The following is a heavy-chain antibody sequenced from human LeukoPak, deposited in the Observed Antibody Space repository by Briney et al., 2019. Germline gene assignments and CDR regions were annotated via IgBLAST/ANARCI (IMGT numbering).Heavy chain of an antibody. CDR2: IQYDGSNK. V-gene: IGHV3-30*02. J-gene: IGHJ4*02. CDR1: GFTFSNYG. Sequence: GGSLRLSCAASGFTFSNYGMHWVRQAPGKGLEWVAFIQYDGSNKYYADSVKGRFTISRDSSKNTLYLQMNSLRTEDTAVYYCAKDRVAGTDDFDCWGQGTLVTVSS. D-gene: IGHD1-7*01. CDR3: AKDRVAGTDDFDC.